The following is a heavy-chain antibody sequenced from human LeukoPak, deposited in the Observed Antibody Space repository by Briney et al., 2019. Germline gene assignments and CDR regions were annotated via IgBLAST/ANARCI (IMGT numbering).Heavy chain of an antibody. CDR1: GFTFSSYD. CDR2: ISYDGSNK. V-gene: IGHV3-30*04. Sequence: GGSLRLSCAASGFTFSSYDMHWVRQAPGKGLEWVSVISYDGSNKYYADSVKGRFTISGENSKNTLYLQMNSLRADDTAVFYCAKDGGRAAAGTVDSWGQGALVAVSS. J-gene: IGHJ4*02. CDR3: AKDGGRAAAGTVDS. D-gene: IGHD6-13*01.